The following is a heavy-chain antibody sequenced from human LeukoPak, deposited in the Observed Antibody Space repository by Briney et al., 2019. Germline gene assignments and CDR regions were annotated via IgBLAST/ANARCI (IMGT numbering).Heavy chain of an antibody. CDR1: GFTYRSYW. Sequence: GGSLRLSCAASGFTYRSYWMTWDRQAPGKGLEWVANIKQDGSEKYYVDSVKGRFTISRDNAKNSLYLQMNSLRAEDTAVYYCASSWYFGYWGQGTLVTVSS. CDR2: IKQDGSEK. D-gene: IGHD2-15*01. J-gene: IGHJ4*02. V-gene: IGHV3-7*01. CDR3: ASSWYFGY.